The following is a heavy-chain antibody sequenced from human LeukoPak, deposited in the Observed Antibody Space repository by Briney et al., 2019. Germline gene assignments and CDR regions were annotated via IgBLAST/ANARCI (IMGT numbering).Heavy chain of an antibody. V-gene: IGHV3-30-3*01. D-gene: IGHD5-24*01. Sequence: GGSLRLSCAASGFTFNTYAMHWVRRAPGKGLGWVAIISYDGSNRFYADSVTGRFTISRDNSKNTLYLQMNSLRIEDTAVYYCARDERWLQFRDYWCQGTLVTVSS. CDR3: ARDERWLQFRDY. CDR1: GFTFNTYA. CDR2: ISYDGSNR. J-gene: IGHJ4*02.